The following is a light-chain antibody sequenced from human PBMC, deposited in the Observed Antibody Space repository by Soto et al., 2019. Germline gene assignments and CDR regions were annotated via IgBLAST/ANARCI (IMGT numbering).Light chain of an antibody. CDR1: QRVSVY. Sequence: EIVLTQSPATLSLSPGERATLCCSASQRVSVYLACYQQNPGQAPRLLIYDASNRATGIPARFSGSGSGTDSTLTISSLEPEDFAVYYCQQRSNWPRTFGQGTKVDI. V-gene: IGKV3-11*01. CDR3: QQRSNWPRT. J-gene: IGKJ1*01. CDR2: DAS.